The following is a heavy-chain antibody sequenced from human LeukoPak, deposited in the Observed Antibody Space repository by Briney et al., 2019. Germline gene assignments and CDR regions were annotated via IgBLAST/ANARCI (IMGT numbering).Heavy chain of an antibody. CDR3: AKDRGYDLKGVFDY. V-gene: IGHV3-9*01. Sequence: PGRSLRLSCAASGFTFDDYAMHWVRQAPGKGLEWVSGISWNSGSTGYADSVKGRFTISRDNAKNSLYLQMDSLRAEDTALYYCAKDRGYDLKGVFDYWGQGTLVTVSS. CDR2: ISWNSGST. CDR1: GFTFDDYA. J-gene: IGHJ4*02. D-gene: IGHD5-12*01.